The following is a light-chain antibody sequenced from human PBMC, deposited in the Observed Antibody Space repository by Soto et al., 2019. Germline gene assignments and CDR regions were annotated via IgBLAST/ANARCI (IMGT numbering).Light chain of an antibody. CDR3: QSYDSSNPWV. J-gene: IGLJ3*02. Sequence: NFMLTQPHSVSESPGKTVTISCTRSSGSIGSNYVQWYQQRPGSAPTTVIYEDNQRPSGVPDRFSGSIDSSSNSASLSISGLKTEDEADYYCQSYDSSNPWVFGGGTKVTVL. CDR1: SGSIGSNY. V-gene: IGLV6-57*03. CDR2: EDN.